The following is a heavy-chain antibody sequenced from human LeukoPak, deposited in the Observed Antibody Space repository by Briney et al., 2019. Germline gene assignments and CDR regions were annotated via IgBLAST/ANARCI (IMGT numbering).Heavy chain of an antibody. Sequence: ASVKVSCKASGYTFTSYGISWVRQAPGQGLEWMGGIIPIFGTANYAQKFQGRVTITADESTSTAYMELSSLRSEDTAVYYCARASRLYGSGSYYDYWGQGTLVTVSS. D-gene: IGHD3-10*01. CDR1: GYTFTSYG. CDR2: IIPIFGTA. J-gene: IGHJ4*02. CDR3: ARASRLYGSGSYYDY. V-gene: IGHV1-69*13.